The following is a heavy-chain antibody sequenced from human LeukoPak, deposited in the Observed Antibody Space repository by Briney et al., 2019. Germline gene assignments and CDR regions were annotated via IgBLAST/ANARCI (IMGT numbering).Heavy chain of an antibody. V-gene: IGHV4-34*01. CDR2: INHSGST. CDR1: GGSFSGYY. Sequence: PSETLSLTCAVYGGSFSGYYWTWIRQPPGKGLEWIGEINHSGSTNYNPSLKRRVTISVDTSKNQFSLKLSSVTAADTAVYYCASLNSVGAFDIWGQGTMVTVSS. J-gene: IGHJ3*02. D-gene: IGHD5/OR15-5a*01. CDR3: ASLNSVGAFDI.